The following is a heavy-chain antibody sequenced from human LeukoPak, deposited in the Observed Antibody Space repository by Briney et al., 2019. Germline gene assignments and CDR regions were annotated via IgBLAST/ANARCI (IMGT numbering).Heavy chain of an antibody. Sequence: PSETLSLTCSVSGGSISSSSHSWGWIRQPPGKGLEWIGSIYYSGTTYYNPSLKTRVTISVDTSKNQFSLKLSSVTATDTAVYFCARAYSSSWYFNWFDPWGQGTLVTVSS. V-gene: IGHV4-39*07. CDR2: IYYSGTT. CDR3: ARAYSSSWYFNWFDP. D-gene: IGHD6-13*01. J-gene: IGHJ5*02. CDR1: GGSISSSSHS.